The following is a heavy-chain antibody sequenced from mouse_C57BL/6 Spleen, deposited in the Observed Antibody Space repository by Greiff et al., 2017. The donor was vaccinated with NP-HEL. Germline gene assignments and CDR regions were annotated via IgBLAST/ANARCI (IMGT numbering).Heavy chain of an antibody. Sequence: QVQLQQPGAELVKPGASVKMSCKASGYTFTSYWITWVKQRPGQGLEWIGDIYPGSGSTNYNEKFKSKATLTVDTSSSTAYMQLSSLTFEDSAVYYCAREGTTVPYWYFDVWGTGTTVTVSS. V-gene: IGHV1-55*01. J-gene: IGHJ1*03. CDR2: IYPGSGST. CDR1: GYTFTSYW. CDR3: AREGTTVPYWYFDV. D-gene: IGHD1-1*01.